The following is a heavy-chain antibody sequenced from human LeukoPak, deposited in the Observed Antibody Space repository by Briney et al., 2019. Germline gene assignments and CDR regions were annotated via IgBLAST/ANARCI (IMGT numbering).Heavy chain of an antibody. J-gene: IGHJ4*02. Sequence: ASVKVSCRASGYTFTSYGISWVRQAPGQGLEWMGWISAYNGNTNYAQKLQGRVTMTTDTSTSTAYMELRSLRSDDTAVYYCARLGRDGYNLYYFDYWGQGTLVTVSS. D-gene: IGHD5-24*01. CDR2: ISAYNGNT. V-gene: IGHV1-18*01. CDR3: ARLGRDGYNLYYFDY. CDR1: GYTFTSYG.